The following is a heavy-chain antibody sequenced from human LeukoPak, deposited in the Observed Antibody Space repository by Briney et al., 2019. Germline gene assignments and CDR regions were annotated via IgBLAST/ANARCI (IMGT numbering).Heavy chain of an antibody. CDR2: ISYDGSNK. D-gene: IGHD6-13*01. Sequence: SGRSLRLSCAASGFTFSGYGMHWVRQAPGKGLEWVAVISYDGSNKYYADSVKGRFTISRDNSKNTLFLQMNSLRAEDTAVYHCANSYSSSWYYSYYGMDVWGQGTTVTVSS. V-gene: IGHV3-30*18. J-gene: IGHJ6*02. CDR1: GFTFSGYG. CDR3: ANSYSSSWYYSYYGMDV.